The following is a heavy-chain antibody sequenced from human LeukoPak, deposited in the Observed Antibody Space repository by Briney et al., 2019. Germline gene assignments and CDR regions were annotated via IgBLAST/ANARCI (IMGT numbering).Heavy chain of an antibody. D-gene: IGHD4-11*01. CDR2: IRSKAYGGTT. CDR3: TRDFVTTRFDY. V-gene: IGHV3-49*03. CDR1: GFTFGDYA. Sequence: PGGSLRLSCTASGFTFGDYAMSWFRQAPGKGLEWVGFIRSKAYGGTTEYAASVKGRFTISRDDSKSIAYLQMNSLKTEDTAVYYCTRDFVTTRFDYWGQGTLVTVSS. J-gene: IGHJ4*02.